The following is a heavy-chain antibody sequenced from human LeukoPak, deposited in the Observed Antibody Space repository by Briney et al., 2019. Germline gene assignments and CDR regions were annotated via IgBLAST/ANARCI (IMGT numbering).Heavy chain of an antibody. CDR3: ARDVGDPANYYYYGMDV. J-gene: IGHJ6*02. D-gene: IGHD4-17*01. CDR1: GGSISSYY. CDR2: IYYSGST. Sequence: SETLSLTCTVSGGSISSYYWSWIRQPPGKGLEWIGYIYYSGSTNYNPSLKSRVTISVDTSKNQFSLKLSSVTAADTAVYYCARDVGDPANYYYYGMDVWGQGTTVTVSS. V-gene: IGHV4-59*01.